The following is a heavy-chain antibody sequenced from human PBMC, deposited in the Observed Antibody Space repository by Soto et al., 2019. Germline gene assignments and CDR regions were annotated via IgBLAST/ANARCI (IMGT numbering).Heavy chain of an antibody. CDR1: GGSFSGYY. V-gene: IGHV4-34*01. CDR3: ARGSPYYDILTGYYKKKDNWFDP. J-gene: IGHJ5*02. CDR2: INHSGST. Sequence: SETLSLTCAVYGGSFSGYYWSWIRQPPGKGLEWIGEINHSGSTNYNPSLKSRVTISVDTFKNQFSLKLSSVTAADTAVYYCARGSPYYDILTGYYKKKDNWFDPWGQGTLVTVSS. D-gene: IGHD3-9*01.